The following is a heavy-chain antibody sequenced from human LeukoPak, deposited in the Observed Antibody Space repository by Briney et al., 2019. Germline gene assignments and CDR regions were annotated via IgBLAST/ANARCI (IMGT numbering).Heavy chain of an antibody. CDR3: ARGRRAARIAAAGSLVTATALFDY. Sequence: SETLSLMCAVYGGSFSGYYWIWIREPPGKGVEWIGEINHSGSTKQNPSLKSRVTISVDTSKNQFSLKLSSVTAADTAVYYCARGRRAARIAAAGSLVTATALFDYWGQGTLVTVSS. V-gene: IGHV4-34*01. J-gene: IGHJ4*02. CDR1: GGSFSGYY. D-gene: IGHD6-13*01. CDR2: INHSGST.